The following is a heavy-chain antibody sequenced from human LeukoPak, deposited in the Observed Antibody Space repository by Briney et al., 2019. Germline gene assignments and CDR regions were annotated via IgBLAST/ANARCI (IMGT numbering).Heavy chain of an antibody. CDR1: GFTFSSYE. CDR3: AKGGFGELFLSGYYMDV. V-gene: IGHV3-48*03. D-gene: IGHD3-10*01. CDR2: ISSSGSTK. Sequence: PGGSLRLSCAASGFTFSSYEMNWVRQAPGKGLEWFSYISSSGSTKYYAASVKGRFTLSRDNAKNSLYLQMNSLRAEDMALYYCAKGGFGELFLSGYYMDVWGKGTTVTVSS. J-gene: IGHJ6*03.